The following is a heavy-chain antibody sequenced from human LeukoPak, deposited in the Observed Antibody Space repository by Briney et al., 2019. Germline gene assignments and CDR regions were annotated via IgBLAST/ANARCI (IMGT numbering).Heavy chain of an antibody. CDR1: GFTFSNYG. J-gene: IGHJ4*02. V-gene: IGHV3-30*18. CDR2: ISYDGTNE. Sequence: GGSLRLSCAASGFTFSNYGMHWVRQAPGKGLEWVAVISYDGTNEYYADSVKGRFTISRDNSKNTLYLQMNSLRAEDTAVYYCAKDLVDYYGSGRYYWGQGTLVTVSS. D-gene: IGHD3-10*01. CDR3: AKDLVDYYGSGRYY.